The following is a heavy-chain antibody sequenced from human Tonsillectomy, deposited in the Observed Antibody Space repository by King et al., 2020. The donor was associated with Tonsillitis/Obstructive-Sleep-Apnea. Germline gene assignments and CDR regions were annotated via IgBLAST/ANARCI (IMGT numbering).Heavy chain of an antibody. J-gene: IGHJ4*02. CDR2: IYFSGGT. D-gene: IGHD5-12*01. V-gene: IGHV4-39*01. Sequence: LQESGPGLVKPSETLSLTCTVSGGSISSSSYYWGWIRQPPGKGLEWIGSIYFSGGTYYSPSLKSRVTISVDTSKNQFSLKVSAVTAADTAVYYCARTHSGSTFDYWGQGTLVTVSS. CDR1: GGSISSSSYY. CDR3: ARTHSGSTFDY.